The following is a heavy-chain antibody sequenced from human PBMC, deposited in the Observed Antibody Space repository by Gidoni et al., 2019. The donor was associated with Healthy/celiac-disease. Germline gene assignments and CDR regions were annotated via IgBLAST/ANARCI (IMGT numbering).Heavy chain of an antibody. J-gene: IGHJ5*02. CDR3: ASLGEYCGGDCYPEA. V-gene: IGHV1-46*01. Sequence: QVQLVQSGAEVKKPGASVKVSCKASGYTFTRYYMHWVRKAPGQGLEWMGIINPSGGSTSYAQKFQGRVTMTRDTSTSTVYMELSSLRSEDTAVYYCASLGEYCGGDCYPEAWGQGTLVTVSS. CDR2: INPSGGST. CDR1: GYTFTRYY. D-gene: IGHD2-21*01.